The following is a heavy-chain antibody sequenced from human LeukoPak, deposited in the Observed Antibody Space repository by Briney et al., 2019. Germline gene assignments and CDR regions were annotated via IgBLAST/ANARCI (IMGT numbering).Heavy chain of an antibody. V-gene: IGHV3-21*01. J-gene: IGHJ4*02. CDR2: ISSGSFI. CDR1: GFTFSSYT. CDR3: ARDRELTV. Sequence: PGGSLRLSCAASGFTFSSYTMNWVRQAPGKGLELVSSISSGSFIYYADSVKGRFTISRDNVKNSLYLQMNSLRAEDTAVYFCARDRELTVWGQGTQVTVSS. D-gene: IGHD1-26*01.